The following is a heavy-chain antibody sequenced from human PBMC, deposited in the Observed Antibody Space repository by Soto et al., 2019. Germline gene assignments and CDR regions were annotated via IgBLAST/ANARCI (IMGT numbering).Heavy chain of an antibody. D-gene: IGHD6-19*01. CDR2: IYYSGST. J-gene: IGHJ3*02. CDR3: ARDYHSGGAFDI. CDR1: GGSISSYY. V-gene: IGHV4-59*01. Sequence: QVQLQESGPGLVKPSETLSLTCTVSGGSISSYYWSWIRQPPGKGLEWIGYIYYSGSTNHNPSLKSRVTTSVDTSKNQFSLKLSSVTAADTAVYYCARDYHSGGAFDIWGQGTMVTVSS.